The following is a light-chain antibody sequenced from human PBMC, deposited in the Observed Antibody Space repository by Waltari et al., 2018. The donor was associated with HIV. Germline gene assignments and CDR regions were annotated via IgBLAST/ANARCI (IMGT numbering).Light chain of an antibody. CDR1: QAIDSS. CDR2: GVS. V-gene: IGKV1-8*01. Sequence: AIRMTQSPSSISASKGDKVAITCRASQAIDSSLAWYQQKPGGAPKLLIYGVSTLESCVASRFSGSGFGTQFTLTIGCLQPEDFATYYCQQYFNYPFTFGPGTKV. J-gene: IGKJ3*01. CDR3: QQYFNYPFT.